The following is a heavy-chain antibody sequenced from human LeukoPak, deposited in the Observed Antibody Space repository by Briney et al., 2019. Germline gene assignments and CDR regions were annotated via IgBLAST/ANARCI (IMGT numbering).Heavy chain of an antibody. V-gene: IGHV3-7*03. CDR3: AVTRTRGDH. CDR1: GFTFSNYW. D-gene: IGHD2-21*01. J-gene: IGHJ4*02. Sequence: GGSLRLSCAASGFTFSNYWMTWVRQAPGEGLEWVANINQDGNDKYYVDSVKGRFTISRDNTNSSLFLQMNSLRAEDTAVYYCAVTRTRGDHWGQGTLVTVSS. CDR2: INQDGNDK.